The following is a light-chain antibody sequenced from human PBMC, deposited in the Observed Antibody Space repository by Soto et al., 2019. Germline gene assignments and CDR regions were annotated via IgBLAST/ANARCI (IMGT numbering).Light chain of an antibody. CDR1: SGDVGAYNY. Sequence: QSVLTQPRSVSGSPGQSVTISCTGTSGDVGAYNYVSWYQQHPGKAPELIIFDVTRRPSGVPDRFSGSKSGNTASLTVSGLQAEDEADYYCCSYAGSYTVVFGTGTKVTVL. CDR2: DVT. V-gene: IGLV2-11*01. CDR3: CSYAGSYTVV. J-gene: IGLJ1*01.